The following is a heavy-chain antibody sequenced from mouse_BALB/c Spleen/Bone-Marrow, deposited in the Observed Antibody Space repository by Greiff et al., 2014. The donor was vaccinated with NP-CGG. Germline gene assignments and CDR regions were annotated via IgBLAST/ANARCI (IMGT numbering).Heavy chain of an antibody. D-gene: IGHD1-1*01. Sequence: QVQLQQPGAELAKPGASVKMSCKASGYTFTSYRMHWVKQRPGQGLEWIGYINPSTGYTEYNQKFKDKATLTADKSSSTAYMQLSSLTSEDSAVYYCARSYYDGSSFAYWGQGTLVTVPA. V-gene: IGHV1-4*01. J-gene: IGHJ3*01. CDR2: INPSTGYT. CDR1: GYTFTSYR. CDR3: ARSYYDGSSFAY.